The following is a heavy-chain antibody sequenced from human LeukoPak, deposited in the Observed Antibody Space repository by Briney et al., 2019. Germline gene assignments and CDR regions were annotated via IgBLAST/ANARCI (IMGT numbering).Heavy chain of an antibody. V-gene: IGHV1-69*04. CDR1: GGTFSSYA. Sequence: ASVKVSCKASGGTFSSYAISWVRQAPGQGLEWMGRIIPILGIANYAQKFQGRVTITADKSTSTAYMELSSLRSEDTAVYYCAREKSGYYCSGSYPDYWGQGTLVTVSS. J-gene: IGHJ4*02. CDR3: AREKSGYYCSGSYPDY. D-gene: IGHD3-10*01. CDR2: IIPILGIA.